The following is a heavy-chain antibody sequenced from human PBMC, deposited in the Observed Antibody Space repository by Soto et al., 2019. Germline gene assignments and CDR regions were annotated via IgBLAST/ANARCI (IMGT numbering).Heavy chain of an antibody. CDR2: IIPYYNTL. D-gene: IGHD6-13*01. Sequence: QAPVVQSGAEVRKPGSSVKLSCKASEGTFNSYAIAWVRQAPGQGLEWMGGIIPYYNTLNYAQKFQDRVTITADDCTNTVYMELSSPRSDDTAVYFCASGPSRWYPYFFDSWAQGTLVTVSS. CDR1: EGTFNSYA. CDR3: ASGPSRWYPYFFDS. V-gene: IGHV1-69*01. J-gene: IGHJ4*02.